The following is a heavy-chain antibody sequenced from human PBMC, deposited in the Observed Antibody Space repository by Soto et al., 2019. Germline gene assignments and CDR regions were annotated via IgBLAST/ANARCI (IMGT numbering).Heavy chain of an antibody. CDR1: GFTFSSYA. V-gene: IGHV3-23*01. CDR3: AKSVLLRYFDWLSQADYYGMDV. Sequence: EVQLLESGGGLVQPGGSLRLSCAASGFTFSSYAMSWVRQAPGKGLEWVSAISGSGGSTYYADSVKGRFTISRDNSKNTLYLQMNSLRAEDTAVYYCAKSVLLRYFDWLSQADYYGMDVWGQGTTVTVSS. D-gene: IGHD3-9*01. CDR2: ISGSGGST. J-gene: IGHJ6*02.